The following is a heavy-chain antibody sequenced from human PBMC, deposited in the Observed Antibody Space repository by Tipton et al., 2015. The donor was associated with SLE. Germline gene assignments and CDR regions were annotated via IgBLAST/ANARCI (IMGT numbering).Heavy chain of an antibody. CDR3: ARGRGGEFLDY. J-gene: IGHJ4*02. V-gene: IGHV3-33*01. D-gene: IGHD3-16*01. CDR2: IWYDGSNK. Sequence: SGFTFSTSAMHWVRQAPGKGLEWVAVIWYDGSNKFYADSVKGRFTIPRDNSKNTVSLQMNGLRVEDTAVYFCARGRGGEFLDYWGQGTLVTVSS. CDR1: GFTFSTSA.